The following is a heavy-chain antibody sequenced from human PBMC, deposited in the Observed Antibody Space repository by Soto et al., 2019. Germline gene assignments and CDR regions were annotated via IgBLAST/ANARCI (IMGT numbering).Heavy chain of an antibody. CDR3: ARGRYLNI. V-gene: IGHV3-7*01. CDR1: GFTFSSDW. J-gene: IGHJ4*02. Sequence: GGSLRLSCAASGFTFSSDWMSWVRQAPGKGLEWVANINQDGSDTFYVDSVKGRFTISRDNAKNSLYLQMNSLRAEDTAVYYCARGRYLNIWGQGTLVTVSS. D-gene: IGHD3-9*01. CDR2: INQDGSDT.